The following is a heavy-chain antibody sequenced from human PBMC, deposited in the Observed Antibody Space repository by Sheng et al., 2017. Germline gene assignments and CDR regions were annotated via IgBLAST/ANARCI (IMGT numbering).Heavy chain of an antibody. CDR3: ARHPSAGDGVGYYYYYMDV. Sequence: QLQLQESGPGLVKPSETLSLTCTVFGGSISSSSYYWGWIRQPPGKGLEWIGSIYYSGSTYYNTSLKSRVTISVATSKNQVSLKLTSVTAADTAVYYCARHPSAGDGVGYYYYYMDVWGKGTTVTVS. V-gene: IGHV4-39*01. CDR2: IYYSGST. D-gene: IGHD7-27*01. J-gene: IGHJ6*03. CDR1: GGSISSSSYY.